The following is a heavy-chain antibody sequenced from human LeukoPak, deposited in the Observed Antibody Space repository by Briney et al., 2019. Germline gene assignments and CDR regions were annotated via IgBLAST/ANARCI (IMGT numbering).Heavy chain of an antibody. J-gene: IGHJ5*02. V-gene: IGHV4-39*01. CDR3: ARALGYCSGGSCTRGYNWFDP. CDR1: GGSISSSDYY. D-gene: IGHD2-15*01. Sequence: SETLSLTCTVSGGSISSSDYYWGWIRQPPGKGLEWIVSIYYGGSTYYNPSLKSRVTISVDTSMNQFSLKLSFVTTADTAVYYCARALGYCSGGSCTRGYNWFDPWGQGTLVAVPS. CDR2: IYYGGST.